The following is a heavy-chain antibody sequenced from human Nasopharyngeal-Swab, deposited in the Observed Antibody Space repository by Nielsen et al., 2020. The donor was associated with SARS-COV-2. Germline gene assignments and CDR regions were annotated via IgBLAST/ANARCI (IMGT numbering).Heavy chain of an antibody. CDR1: GFSLDYYT. J-gene: IGHJ3*02. CDR3: VKDGYDASLDAFDK. V-gene: IGHV3-43*02. CDR2: VSAGAETT. Sequence: GGSLRLSCVASGFSLDYYTMHCVRQAPGKGLEWVSLVSAGAETTYYADSVKGRFTVSRDNSRQSLFLQMESLRTEDTALYYCVKDGYDASLDAFDKWGLGTMVSVSS. D-gene: IGHD4/OR15-4a*01.